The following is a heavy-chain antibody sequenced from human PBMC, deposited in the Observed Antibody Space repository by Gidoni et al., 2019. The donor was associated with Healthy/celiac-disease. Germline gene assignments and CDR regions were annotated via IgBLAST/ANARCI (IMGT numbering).Heavy chain of an antibody. CDR2: INPSGGST. Sequence: QVQLWQSGAEVKKPGAAVKVPCKASGYAFTSYYMHWVRQAPGQGLEWMGRINPSGGSTSYAQKFQGRVTMTRDTSTSTVYMELSSLRSEDTAVYYCAVPLETTVVTPMGNWGQGTLVTVSS. CDR3: AVPLETTVVTPMGN. D-gene: IGHD4-17*01. J-gene: IGHJ4*02. V-gene: IGHV1-46*01. CDR1: GYAFTSYY.